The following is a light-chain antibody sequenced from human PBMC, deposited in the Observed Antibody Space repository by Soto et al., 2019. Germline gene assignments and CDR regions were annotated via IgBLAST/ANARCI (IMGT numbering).Light chain of an antibody. CDR3: CSYAGRGTFV. Sequence: QSALTQPASVSGSPGHSITISCTGTSSDVGSYNLVSWYQQHPGKAPKLVIYEGSKRPSGVSSRFSGSKSDNTPSLTISGLQAEEEADYYCCSYAGRGTFVFGTGTKVTVL. J-gene: IGLJ1*01. CDR1: SSDVGSYNL. CDR2: EGS. V-gene: IGLV2-23*01.